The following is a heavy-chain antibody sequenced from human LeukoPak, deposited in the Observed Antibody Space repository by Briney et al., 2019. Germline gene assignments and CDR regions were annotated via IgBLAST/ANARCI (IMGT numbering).Heavy chain of an antibody. D-gene: IGHD3-10*01. V-gene: IGHV4-39*07. CDR1: GGSTSSSSYY. J-gene: IGHJ4*02. Sequence: PSETLSLTCTVSGGSTSSSSYYWGWIRQPPGKGLEWIGSIYYSGSTYYNPSLKSRVTISVDTSKNQFSLKLSSVTAADTAVYYCARDQVRGVIDWGQGTLVTVSS. CDR3: ARDQVRGVID. CDR2: IYYSGST.